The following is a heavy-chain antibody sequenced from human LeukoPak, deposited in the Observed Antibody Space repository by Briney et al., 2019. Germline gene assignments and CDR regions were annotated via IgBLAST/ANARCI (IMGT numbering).Heavy chain of an antibody. CDR2: IYSSGGT. CDR3: ARYNWNDETFDY. J-gene: IGHJ4*02. CDR1: GGSISNFY. D-gene: IGHD1-1*01. Sequence: PSETLSPTCTVSGGSISNFYWSWIRQPPGKGLEWIGYIYSSGGTNYNPSLKSRLTVSLDTSKNQFSLKLTSVTAADTAVYYCARYNWNDETFDYWGQGTLVTVSS. V-gene: IGHV4-4*09.